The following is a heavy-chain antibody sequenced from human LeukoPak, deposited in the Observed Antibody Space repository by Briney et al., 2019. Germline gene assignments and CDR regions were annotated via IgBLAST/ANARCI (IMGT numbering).Heavy chain of an antibody. Sequence: PGGSLRLSCAASGFTFSSYSMNWVRQAPGKGLEWVSSISSSSSYIYYADSVKGRFTISRDNAKNSLYLQMNSLRAEDTAVYYCARDFYYGSGSYYNWDNYYYYYMDVWGKGTTVTVSS. CDR1: GFTFSSYS. J-gene: IGHJ6*03. D-gene: IGHD3-10*01. CDR2: ISSSSSYI. CDR3: ARDFYYGSGSYYNWDNYYYYYMDV. V-gene: IGHV3-21*01.